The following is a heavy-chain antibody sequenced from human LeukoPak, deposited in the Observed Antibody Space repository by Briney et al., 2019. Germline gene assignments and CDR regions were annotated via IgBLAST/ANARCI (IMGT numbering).Heavy chain of an antibody. CDR1: GGTFSSYA. D-gene: IGHD4-11*01. J-gene: IGHJ6*02. CDR2: IIPIFGTA. Sequence: ASVKVSCQASGGTFSSYAISWVRQAPGQGLEWMGGIIPIFGTANYAQKFQGRVTITADESTSTAYMELSSLRSEDTAVYYCASPEGYSNYYYYGMDVWGQGTTVTVSS. CDR3: ASPEGYSNYYYYGMDV. V-gene: IGHV1-69*13.